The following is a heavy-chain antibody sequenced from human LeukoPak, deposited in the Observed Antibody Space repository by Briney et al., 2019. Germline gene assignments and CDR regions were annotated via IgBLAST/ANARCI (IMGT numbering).Heavy chain of an antibody. J-gene: IGHJ2*01. CDR3: VKDISRYGEGPWCFDL. Sequence: PGGSLRLSCVTSGFIFSNYGMHWVRQAPGKGLEWLTFIQFDGSNKLYADSVKGRFTVSRDTSKNTVYLQMNSLRVEDTAVYYCVKDISRYGEGPWCFDLWGRGTLVTVSS. V-gene: IGHV3-30*02. CDR2: IQFDGSNK. CDR1: GFIFSNYG. D-gene: IGHD4-17*01.